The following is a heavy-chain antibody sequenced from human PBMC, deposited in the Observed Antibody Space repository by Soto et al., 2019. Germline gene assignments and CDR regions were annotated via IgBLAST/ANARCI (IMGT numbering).Heavy chain of an antibody. CDR2: IYTGGST. V-gene: IGHV3-66*01. D-gene: IGHD2-8*01. Sequence: GGSLRLSCAATGFTVSSYYMSWVRQAPGKGLEWVSVIYTGGSTYYVDSVKGRFTISRDNSKNTLYLQMNSLRAEDTAVYYCARDPDMTYALDSWGQGTLVTVSS. CDR3: ARDPDMTYALDS. CDR1: GFTVSSYY. J-gene: IGHJ4*02.